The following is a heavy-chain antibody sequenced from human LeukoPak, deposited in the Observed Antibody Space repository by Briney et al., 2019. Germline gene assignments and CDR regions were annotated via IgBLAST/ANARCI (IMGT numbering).Heavy chain of an antibody. V-gene: IGHV4-59*08. CDR3: ARRYYDSSGYYGSYYFDY. CDR2: IYYSGST. Sequence: SETLSLTCTVSGGSISSYYWSWIRQPPGKGLEWIGYIYYSGSTNYNPSLKSRVTISVDTSKNQFSLKLSSVTAADTAVYHCARRYYDSSGYYGSYYFDYWGQGTLVTVSS. CDR1: GGSISSYY. D-gene: IGHD3-22*01. J-gene: IGHJ4*02.